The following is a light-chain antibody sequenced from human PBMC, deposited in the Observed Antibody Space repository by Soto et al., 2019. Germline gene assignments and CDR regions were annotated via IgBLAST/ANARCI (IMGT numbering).Light chain of an antibody. Sequence: QSALTQPASVSGSPGQSITISCTGTSSDVGSYNLVSWYQQHPGKAPKLMIYEVSKRPSGVSNRFSGSKSGNTASLTISGLQAEDEADYYCCSYAGSSTLRVFGTGTKLTV. CDR1: SSDVGSYNL. CDR3: CSYAGSSTLRV. J-gene: IGLJ1*01. V-gene: IGLV2-23*02. CDR2: EVS.